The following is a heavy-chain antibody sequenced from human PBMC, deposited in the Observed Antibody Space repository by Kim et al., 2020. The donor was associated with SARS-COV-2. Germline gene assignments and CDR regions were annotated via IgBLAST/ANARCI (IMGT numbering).Heavy chain of an antibody. D-gene: IGHD1-7*01. Sequence: SVKVSCKASGGTFSSYAISWVRQAPGHGLEWMGGIIPIFGTANYAQKFQGRVTITADESTSTAYMELSSLRSEDTAVYYCARDRQAYGWNYGLNDWFDPWGQGTLVTVSS. CDR2: IIPIFGTA. V-gene: IGHV1-69*13. CDR1: GGTFSSYA. CDR3: ARDRQAYGWNYGLNDWFDP. J-gene: IGHJ5*02.